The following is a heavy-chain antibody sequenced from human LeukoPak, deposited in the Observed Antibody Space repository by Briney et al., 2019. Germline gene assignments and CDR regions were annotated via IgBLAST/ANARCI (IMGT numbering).Heavy chain of an antibody. V-gene: IGHV3-21*04. Sequence: GGSLRLSCAASGFTFSSYSMNWVRQAPGKGLEWVSSISSSSSYIYYADSVKGRFTISRDNAKNTLYLQMNSLRAEDAAVYYCAKSPAYYDISGYYLYYFDYWGQGTLVTVSS. D-gene: IGHD3-22*01. CDR3: AKSPAYYDISGYYLYYFDY. J-gene: IGHJ4*02. CDR1: GFTFSSYS. CDR2: ISSSSSYI.